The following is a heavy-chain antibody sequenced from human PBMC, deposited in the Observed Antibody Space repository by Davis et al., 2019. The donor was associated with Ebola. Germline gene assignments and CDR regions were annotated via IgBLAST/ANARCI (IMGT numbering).Heavy chain of an antibody. CDR2: INPSGGST. CDR3: EREVRPPVYGDYNGMDV. D-gene: IGHD4-17*01. CDR1: GYTFTSYY. Sequence: ASVKVSCKASGYTFTSYYMHWVRQAPGQGLEWKGIINPSGGSTSYAQKFQGRVTMTRDTSTSTVYMELSSLRSEDTAVYYCEREVRPPVYGDYNGMDVWGQGTTVTVSS. V-gene: IGHV1-46*01. J-gene: IGHJ6*02.